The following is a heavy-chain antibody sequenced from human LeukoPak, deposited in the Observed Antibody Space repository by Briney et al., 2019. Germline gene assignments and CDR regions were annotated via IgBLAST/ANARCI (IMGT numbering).Heavy chain of an antibody. CDR1: GGSFSGYY. V-gene: IGHV4-34*01. J-gene: IGHJ1*01. CDR3: ARRRSYSSSYFQH. CDR2: INHSGST. Sequence: SETLSLTCAVSGGSFSGYYWSWIRQPPGKGLEWIGEINHSGSTNYNPSLKSRVTISVDTSKNQFSLKLSSVTAADTAVYYCARRRSYSSSYFQHWGQGTLVTVSS. D-gene: IGHD6-13*01.